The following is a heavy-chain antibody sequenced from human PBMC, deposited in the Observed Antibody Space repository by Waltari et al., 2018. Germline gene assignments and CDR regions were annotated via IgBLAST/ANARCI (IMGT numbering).Heavy chain of an antibody. D-gene: IGHD2-21*02. Sequence: EVQLVESGGGLIQPGGSLGLSCAACGFTVSSNYMSWVRQAPGTGVEWVSVIYSGGSTYYADSVKGRFTISRDNSKNTLYLQMNSLRAEDTAVYYCARDCGGDCYAALGYWGQGTLVTVSS. J-gene: IGHJ4*02. CDR2: IYSGGST. V-gene: IGHV3-53*01. CDR3: ARDCGGDCYAALGY. CDR1: GFTVSSNY.